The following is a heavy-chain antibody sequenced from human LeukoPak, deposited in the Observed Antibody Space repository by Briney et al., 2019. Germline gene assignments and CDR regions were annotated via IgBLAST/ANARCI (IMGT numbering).Heavy chain of an antibody. V-gene: IGHV1-18*01. J-gene: IGHJ4*02. CDR1: GYTFSSYG. D-gene: IGHD3-22*01. Sequence: ASVKVSCKASGYTFSSYGITWVRQAPGQGLEWIGWISANIGNTNYARKLQGRVTMSTDASTSTAYMELRSLRSDDTAVYFCARAIPHSYYYDSSSYEDYWGQGTLVTVSS. CDR2: ISANIGNT. CDR3: ARAIPHSYYYDSSSYEDY.